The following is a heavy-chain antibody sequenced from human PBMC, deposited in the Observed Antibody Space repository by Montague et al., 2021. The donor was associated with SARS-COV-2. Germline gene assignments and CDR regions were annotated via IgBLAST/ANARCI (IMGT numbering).Heavy chain of an antibody. D-gene: IGHD6-19*01. CDR3: ARWDSSGWFGRSYYGMDV. V-gene: IGHV4-4*02. CDR2: IYHSGST. J-gene: IGHJ6*02. CDR1: GGSISSGNW. Sequence: SETLSLTCAVSGGSISSGNWWSWVRQPPGKGLEWIGEIYHSGSTXYNPSLNSRVTISVDKSKNQFSLKLSSVTAAATAVYYCARWDSSGWFGRSYYGMDVWGQGTTVTVSS.